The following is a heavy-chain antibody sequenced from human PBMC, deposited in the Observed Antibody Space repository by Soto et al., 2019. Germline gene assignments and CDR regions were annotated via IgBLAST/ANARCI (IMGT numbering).Heavy chain of an antibody. V-gene: IGHV4-30-4*01. CDR1: GASISSDNYY. D-gene: IGHD3-10*01. CDR3: ARIGTLYGIVTNNWFDS. CDR2: VSDSGSA. J-gene: IGHJ5*01. Sequence: NPSETLSLTCTVPGASISSDNYYWSWIRQPPGKGLEWIGYVSDSGSAYYNPSLKSRVTTSLDRSKNQISLYLSSMTAADTAVYYCARIGTLYGIVTNNWFDSWGQGTLVTVSS.